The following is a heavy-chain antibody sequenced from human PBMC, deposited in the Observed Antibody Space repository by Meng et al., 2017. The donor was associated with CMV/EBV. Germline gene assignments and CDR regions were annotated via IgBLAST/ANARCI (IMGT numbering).Heavy chain of an antibody. J-gene: IGHJ4*02. V-gene: IGHV4-39*06. CDR2: IYYSKST. Sequence: LPPAAPLPPPCGCCGALSTMCYNGWGRIPQSPGQGLEGIKRIYYSKSTYYNTSRNSRAAIAVDTSKTQFPLRLSSVTAADTAVYNCVRHVKWFTRNAHWGQGTLVTVSS. D-gene: IGHD3-22*01. CDR3: VRHVKWFTRNAH. CDR1: GALSTMCYNG.